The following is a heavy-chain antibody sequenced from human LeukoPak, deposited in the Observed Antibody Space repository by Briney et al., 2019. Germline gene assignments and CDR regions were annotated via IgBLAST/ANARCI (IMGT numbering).Heavy chain of an antibody. Sequence: PSETLSLTCTVSGGSISSSSYYGGWIRQPPGKGLEWIGSIYYSGSTYYNPPLKSRVTISVDTSKNQFSLKLSSVTAADTAVYYCAGQYGDYVGDAFDIWGQGTMVTVSS. V-gene: IGHV4-39*01. J-gene: IGHJ3*02. CDR3: AGQYGDYVGDAFDI. D-gene: IGHD4-17*01. CDR1: GGSISSSSYY. CDR2: IYYSGST.